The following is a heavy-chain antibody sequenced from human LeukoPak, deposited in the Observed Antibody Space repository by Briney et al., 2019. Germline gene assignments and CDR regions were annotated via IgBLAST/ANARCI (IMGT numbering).Heavy chain of an antibody. CDR3: AKTSSSGWYDFDY. Sequence: GGSLRLSCAASGFTFSSYAMSWVRQAPGKGLERVSVISGSDGSTSYADSVKGRFTISRDNSKNTLYLQMNSLRAEDTAVYYCAKTSSSGWYDFDYWGQGTLVTVSS. V-gene: IGHV3-23*01. CDR2: ISGSDGST. CDR1: GFTFSSYA. J-gene: IGHJ4*02. D-gene: IGHD6-19*01.